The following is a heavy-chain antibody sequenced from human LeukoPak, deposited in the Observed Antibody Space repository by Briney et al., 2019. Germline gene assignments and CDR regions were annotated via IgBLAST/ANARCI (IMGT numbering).Heavy chain of an antibody. CDR2: IYHSGST. V-gene: IGHV4-30-2*01. CDR1: GGSISSGDYY. Sequence: PSETLSLTCTVSGGSISSGDYYWSWIRQPPGKGLEWIGYIYHSGSTYYNPSLKSRVTISVDRSKNQFSLKLSSVTAADTAVYYCARQAYGSGWYGGYFDYWGQGTLVTVSS. D-gene: IGHD6-19*01. J-gene: IGHJ4*02. CDR3: ARQAYGSGWYGGYFDY.